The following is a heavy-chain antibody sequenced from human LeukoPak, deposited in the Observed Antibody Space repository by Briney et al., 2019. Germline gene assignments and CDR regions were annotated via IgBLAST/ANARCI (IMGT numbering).Heavy chain of an antibody. CDR2: ISGSGGST. CDR1: RFTFSSYT. J-gene: IGHJ5*02. CDR3: AKGEGYGSGSLPS. Sequence: GGSLRLSCAASRFTFSSYTMSWVRQAPGKGLEWVSAISGSGGSTYYADSVKGRFTISRDNSKNTLYLQMNSLGAEDTAVYYCAKGEGYGSGSLPSWGQGTLVTVSS. V-gene: IGHV3-23*01. D-gene: IGHD3-10*01.